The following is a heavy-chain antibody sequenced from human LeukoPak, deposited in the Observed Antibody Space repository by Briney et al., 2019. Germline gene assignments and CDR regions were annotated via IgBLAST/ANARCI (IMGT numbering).Heavy chain of an antibody. CDR2: FDPEDAKT. V-gene: IGHV1-24*01. J-gene: IGHJ1*01. CDR3: ATEGITMVRGVIIIDLDFQH. CDR1: GYTLTELS. Sequence: GASVKVSCKVSGYTLTELSMHWVRQAPGKGLEWMGGFDPEDAKTIYAQKFQGRVTMTEDTSTDTAYMELSSLRSEDTAVYYCATEGITMVRGVIIIDLDFQHWGQGTLVTVSS. D-gene: IGHD3-10*01.